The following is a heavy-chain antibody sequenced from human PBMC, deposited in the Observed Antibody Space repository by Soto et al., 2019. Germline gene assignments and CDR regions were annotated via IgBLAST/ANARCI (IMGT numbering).Heavy chain of an antibody. Sequence: EVLLLESGGGLVQPGGSLRLSCAASGFTFSTYAMSWVRQTPGKGLEWVSGISGSGGSTSYADSVKGRFTISRDNSKNTLYVQMHSLRAEDTAVYYCAKALNPPSSLRGMDFWCQGTTVTVSS. CDR1: GFTFSTYA. D-gene: IGHD2-15*01. J-gene: IGHJ6*02. CDR2: ISGSGGST. CDR3: AKALNPPSSLRGMDF. V-gene: IGHV3-23*01.